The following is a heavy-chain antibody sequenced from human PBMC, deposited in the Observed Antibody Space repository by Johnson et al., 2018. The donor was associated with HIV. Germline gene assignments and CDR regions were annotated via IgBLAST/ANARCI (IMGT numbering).Heavy chain of an antibody. Sequence: DVQLAESGGGLAKPAWSPRLSCAASQFTFSSYYVSWVRQAPGKGLEWVSVIYSGGSTYYADSVKGRFTISRDNSKNTLYLQMNSLRAEDTAVYYCARERDDSSGYYYHDAFDIWGQGTMVTVSS. CDR2: IYSGGST. J-gene: IGHJ3*02. CDR3: ARERDDSSGYYYHDAFDI. V-gene: IGHV3-66*01. CDR1: QFTFSSYY. D-gene: IGHD3-22*01.